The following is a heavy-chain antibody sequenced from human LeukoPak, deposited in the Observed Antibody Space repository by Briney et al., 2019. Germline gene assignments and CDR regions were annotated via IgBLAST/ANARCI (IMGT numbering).Heavy chain of an antibody. J-gene: IGHJ4*02. V-gene: IGHV5-51*01. CDR1: GYSFTSYW. Sequence: GESLKISCKGGGYSFTSYWIGWVRQMPGKGLEWMGIIYPGDSDTRYSPSFQGQVTISADKSISTAYLQWSSLKASDTAMYYCARPPAADQDYFDYWGQGTLVTVSS. CDR2: IYPGDSDT. CDR3: ARPPAADQDYFDY. D-gene: IGHD2-2*01.